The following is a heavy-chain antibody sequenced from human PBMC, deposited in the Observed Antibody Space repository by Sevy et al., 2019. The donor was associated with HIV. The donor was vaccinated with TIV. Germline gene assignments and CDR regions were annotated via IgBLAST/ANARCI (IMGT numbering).Heavy chain of an antibody. CDR3: ARDRVVVAATQSHHHYYDSSGYYHGVDY. CDR1: GFTFSSYA. J-gene: IGHJ4*02. D-gene: IGHD3-22*01. CDR2: ISYDGSNK. Sequence: GGYLRLSCAASGFTFSSYAMHWVRQAPGKGLEWVAVISYDGSNKYYADSVKGRFTISRDNSKNTLYLQMNSLRAEDTAVYYCARDRVVVAATQSHHHYYDSSGYYHGVDYWGQGTPVTVSS. V-gene: IGHV3-30*04.